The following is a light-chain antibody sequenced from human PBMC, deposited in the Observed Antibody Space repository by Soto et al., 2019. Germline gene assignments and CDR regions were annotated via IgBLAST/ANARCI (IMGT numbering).Light chain of an antibody. CDR1: QGISSW. Sequence: EIQMTPSLSSVSAYVRDRVTITCRASQGISSWLAWYQKKPGKAPNLLIYAASSLQSGVPSRFSGSESGTDFTLTISSLQPEDCAIYFCQEANSFPISCGQGRRREI. CDR2: AAS. V-gene: IGKV1-12*01. CDR3: QEANSFPIS. J-gene: IGKJ5*01.